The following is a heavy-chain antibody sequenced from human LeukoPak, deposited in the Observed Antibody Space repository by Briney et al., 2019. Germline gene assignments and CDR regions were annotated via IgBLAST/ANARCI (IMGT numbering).Heavy chain of an antibody. CDR1: GFTFSSYG. D-gene: IGHD2-2*01. J-gene: IGHJ4*02. CDR2: ISYDGSNK. CDR3: AKVVDEYQLLLDY. V-gene: IGHV3-30*18. Sequence: PGRSLRLSCAASGFTFSSYGMHWVRQTPGKGLEWVAVISYDGSNKYYADSVKGRFTISRDNSKNTLYLQMNSLRAEDTAVYYCAKVVDEYQLLLDYWGQGTLVTVYS.